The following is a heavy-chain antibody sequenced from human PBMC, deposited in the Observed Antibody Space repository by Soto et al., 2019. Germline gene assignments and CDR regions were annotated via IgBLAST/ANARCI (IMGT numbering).Heavy chain of an antibody. Sequence: EVQLVESGGDLVQPGGSLRLSCAASGFTFSSYEMNWVRQAPGKGLEWVSDITSTGSTRYYAESVKDRFTISRDNAKNSLYLQMNRLRADDTSVYYCARGYCTSSACHWNFDYWGQGTLVTVSS. CDR3: ARGYCTSSACHWNFDY. V-gene: IGHV3-48*03. J-gene: IGHJ4*02. CDR2: ITSTGSTR. CDR1: GFTFSSYE. D-gene: IGHD2-8*02.